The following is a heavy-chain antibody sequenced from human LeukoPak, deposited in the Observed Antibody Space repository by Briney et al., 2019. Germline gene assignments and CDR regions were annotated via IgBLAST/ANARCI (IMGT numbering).Heavy chain of an antibody. CDR3: AKGLGGWPNYFDY. CDR1: GFTFSSYL. D-gene: IGHD3-16*01. J-gene: IGHJ4*02. CDR2: ISYDGTNT. Sequence: GGSLRLSCAASGFTFSSYLMTWVRQAPGKGLEWVAVISYDGTNTYYADSVKGRFTTSRDNSKNTVYLQMNSLRTEDTAVYFCAKGLGGWPNYFDYWGQGTLVTVSS. V-gene: IGHV3-30*18.